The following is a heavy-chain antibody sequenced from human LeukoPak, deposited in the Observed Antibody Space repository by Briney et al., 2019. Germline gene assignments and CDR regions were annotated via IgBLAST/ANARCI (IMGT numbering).Heavy chain of an antibody. CDR1: GFTFSTSA. Sequence: QPGGSLRLSCAASGFTFSTSAMSWVRQAPGKGLEWVSGISGSGDSTYYVDSVKGRFTISRDNSKSTLYLHMNSLRAEDTAVYYCAKDVGGYYYTYWSGCFDCWGPGTLVSVSS. CDR3: AKDVGGYYYTYWSGCFDC. V-gene: IGHV3-23*01. CDR2: ISGSGDST. J-gene: IGHJ4*02. D-gene: IGHD3-10*01.